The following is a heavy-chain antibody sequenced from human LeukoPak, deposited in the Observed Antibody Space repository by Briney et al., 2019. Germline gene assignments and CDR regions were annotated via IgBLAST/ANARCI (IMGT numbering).Heavy chain of an antibody. J-gene: IGHJ4*02. Sequence: PSETPSLTCASYGGSFSGYYWSWIRQPPGKGLEWIGEINYSGSTNYNPSLKSRVTISVDTSKSQFYLKLNSMIAADTAVYYRARGRGFFGELFYFDYWGQGTLVAVSS. D-gene: IGHD3-10*01. V-gene: IGHV4-34*01. CDR1: GGSFSGYY. CDR3: ARGRGFFGELFYFDY. CDR2: INYSGST.